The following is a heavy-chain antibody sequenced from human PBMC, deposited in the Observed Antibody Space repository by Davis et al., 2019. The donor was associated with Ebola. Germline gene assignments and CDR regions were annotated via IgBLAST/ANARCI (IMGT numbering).Heavy chain of an antibody. CDR2: INLNDATT. V-gene: IGHV1-46*01. J-gene: IGHJ1*01. D-gene: IGHD3-3*01. CDR1: GYTFTNYH. CDR3: AKWGDFWSGDEYFQH. Sequence: ASVKVSCKASGYTFTNYHMHWVRQAPGQGLEWLGIINLNDATTSYAQKFQGRVTLTRDTSTSTVYMELSSLRSEDTAVYYCAKWGDFWSGDEYFQHWGQGTLVTVSS.